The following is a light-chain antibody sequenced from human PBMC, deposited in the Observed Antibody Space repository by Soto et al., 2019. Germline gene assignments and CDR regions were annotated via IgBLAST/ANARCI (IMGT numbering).Light chain of an antibody. CDR3: SSYTDSTDYV. Sequence: ALTQPASVSGSPGQSITISCTGTSSDIAIYNFVSWYQQHPGKAPRLMIFQVTNRPSGVSTRFSGSKSGNTASLTISGLQAEDEADYYCSSYTDSTDYVFGTGTKVTVL. V-gene: IGLV2-14*01. J-gene: IGLJ1*01. CDR1: SSDIAIYNF. CDR2: QVT.